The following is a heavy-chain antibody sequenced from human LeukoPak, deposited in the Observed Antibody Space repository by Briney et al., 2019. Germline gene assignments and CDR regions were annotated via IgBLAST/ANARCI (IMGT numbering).Heavy chain of an antibody. CDR3: ARPDPPLILEWPAPYFDY. Sequence: GSLLLSCAASGFTFSSYAMSWVRQPPGKGLEWVSAISGSGGSTYYADSVKGRFTISRNNSKNTLYLQMNSLRAEDTAVYYCARPDPPLILEWPAPYFDYWGQGTLVTVSS. D-gene: IGHD3-3*01. CDR1: GFTFSSYA. CDR2: ISGSGGST. J-gene: IGHJ4*02. V-gene: IGHV3-23*01.